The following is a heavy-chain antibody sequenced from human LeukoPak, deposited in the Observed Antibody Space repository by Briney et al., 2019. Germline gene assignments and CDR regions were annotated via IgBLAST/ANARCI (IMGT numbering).Heavy chain of an antibody. Sequence: GGSLRLSCAASGFTFDDYAMHWVRQAPGKGLEWVSGISWNSGSIGYADSVKGRFTISRDNAKNSLYLQMNSLRAEDTALYYCAAADYWGQGTLVTVSS. CDR3: AAADY. CDR2: ISWNSGSI. V-gene: IGHV3-9*01. CDR1: GFTFDDYA. J-gene: IGHJ4*02.